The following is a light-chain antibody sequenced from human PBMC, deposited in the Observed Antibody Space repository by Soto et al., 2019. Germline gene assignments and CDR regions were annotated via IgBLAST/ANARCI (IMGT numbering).Light chain of an antibody. CDR1: QSISSW. J-gene: IGKJ1*01. Sequence: DIQMTQSPSTLSASGGDRVTITCRASQSISSWLAWYQQKPGKAPKLLIYKASTLKSGVPSRFSGSGSGTEFTLTISSLQPDDFATYYCQHYNSYSEEFGQGTKVDIK. CDR2: KAS. CDR3: QHYNSYSEE. V-gene: IGKV1-5*03.